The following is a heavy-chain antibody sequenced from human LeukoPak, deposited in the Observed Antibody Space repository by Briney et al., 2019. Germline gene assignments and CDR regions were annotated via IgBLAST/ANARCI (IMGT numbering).Heavy chain of an antibody. Sequence: TLSLTCTVSGGSISSGGYYWSWIRQHPGKGLEWIGYIYYSGSTYYNPSLKSRVTISVDTSKNQFSLKLSSVTAADTAVYYCARDSKRYYDSSGYFYYYGMDVWGQGTTVTVSS. CDR3: ARDSKRYYDSSGYFYYYGMDV. V-gene: IGHV4-31*03. J-gene: IGHJ6*02. D-gene: IGHD3-22*01. CDR2: IYYSGST. CDR1: GGSISSGGYY.